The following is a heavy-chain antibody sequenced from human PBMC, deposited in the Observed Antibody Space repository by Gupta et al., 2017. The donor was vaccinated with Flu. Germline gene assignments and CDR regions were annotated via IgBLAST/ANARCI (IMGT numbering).Heavy chain of an antibody. CDR2: IIPVLGIV. CDR3: VSRDGYHLHYSDY. V-gene: IGHV1-69*02. D-gene: IGHD5-12*01. CDR1: GGTFSTYT. Sequence: QVHRVQSGTEVRKPGSSVKVSCRASGGTFSTYTINWVRQAPGLGLEWVGRIIPVLGIVDHAQKFQARVTITADKSTNTAYLELTSLTSEDTAVYFCVSRDGYHLHYSDYWGQGTLVTVSS. J-gene: IGHJ4*02.